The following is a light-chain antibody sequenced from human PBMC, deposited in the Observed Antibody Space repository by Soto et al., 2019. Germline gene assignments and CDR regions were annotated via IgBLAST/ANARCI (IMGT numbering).Light chain of an antibody. Sequence: EIVMTQSPATLSVSPGERATLSCRASQSVSSNLAWYQQKPGQAPRLLIYGASNRATGIPASFSGSGSGTDFTLTISSLQSEDFAVYYCQQYNNWPPLTFGGGTKVEIK. CDR1: QSVSSN. CDR2: GAS. V-gene: IGKV3D-15*01. J-gene: IGKJ4*01. CDR3: QQYNNWPPLT.